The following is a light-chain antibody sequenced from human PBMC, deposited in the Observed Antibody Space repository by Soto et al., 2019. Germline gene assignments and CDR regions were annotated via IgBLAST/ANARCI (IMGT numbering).Light chain of an antibody. V-gene: IGKV3D-20*02. J-gene: IGKJ4*01. CDR1: QSIRSNY. CDR2: AAS. CDR3: HQYKDWPPLT. Sequence: EVVLTQSPATLSLSLGERATLSCRASQSIRSNYVAWYQQKPGQAHRLLIYAASSRTTGIPGRFSGSGSGTDFTLTISRLEPEDIAVYYGHQYKDWPPLTFGGGTKVDIK.